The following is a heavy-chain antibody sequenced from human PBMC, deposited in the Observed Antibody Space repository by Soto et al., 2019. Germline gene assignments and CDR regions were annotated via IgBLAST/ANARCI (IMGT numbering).Heavy chain of an antibody. D-gene: IGHD3-16*01. Sequence: GGSLRLSCAASGFSLNDYALTHWVRQAPGKGLEWVSAISGTGGSTYYADSVKGRFTISRDNSKNTVYLQMNSLRADDTAVYYCAKDRLAGGFDYWGQGTLVTVSS. J-gene: IGHJ4*02. V-gene: IGHV3-23*01. CDR1: GFSLNDYA. CDR2: ISGTGGST. CDR3: AKDRLAGGFDY.